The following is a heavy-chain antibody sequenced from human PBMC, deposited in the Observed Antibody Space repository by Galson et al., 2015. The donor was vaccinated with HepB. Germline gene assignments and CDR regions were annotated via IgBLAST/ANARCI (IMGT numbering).Heavy chain of an antibody. CDR2: INTNTGNP. Sequence: SVKVSCKASGYTFNTFALSWVRQAPGKGLEWVGWINTNTGNPTYAQGFTGRFAFSLDTSVTTAYLQITSLKTEDTAVYYCARSPYLDSGNYYNAWFDPWGQGALVTVSS. CDR1: GYTFNTFA. D-gene: IGHD3-10*01. J-gene: IGHJ5*02. V-gene: IGHV7-4-1*02. CDR3: ARSPYLDSGNYYNAWFDP.